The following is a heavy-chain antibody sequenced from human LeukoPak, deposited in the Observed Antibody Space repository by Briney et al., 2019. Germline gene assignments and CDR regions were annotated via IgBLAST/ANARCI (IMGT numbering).Heavy chain of an antibody. CDR2: IYPGDSDT. V-gene: IGHV5-51*01. D-gene: IGHD6-13*01. Sequence: GESLKISCKGSGYSFTSYWIGWVRQMPGKGLEWMGIIYPGDSDTRYSPSFQGQVTISADKSISTAYLQWSSLKASGTAMYYCARSGSTAAAGLNYWGQGTLVTVSS. J-gene: IGHJ4*02. CDR3: ARSGSTAAAGLNY. CDR1: GYSFTSYW.